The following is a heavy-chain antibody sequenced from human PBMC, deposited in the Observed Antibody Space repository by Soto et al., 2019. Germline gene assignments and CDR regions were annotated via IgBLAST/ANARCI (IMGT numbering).Heavy chain of an antibody. CDR1: GYTFIDYG. J-gene: IGHJ4*02. CDR2: ISANSGST. D-gene: IGHD6-6*01. Sequence: QVQLMQSGPEVKKFGASVKVSCKASGYTFIDYGVNWVRQAPGQGLEWMGWISANSGSTNYAQRFQGRVTMTTDTSTSTAYMELRSLRSDDTAVYYCAIDVGLLAARSGYYWGQGSLVTVSS. CDR3: AIDVGLLAARSGYY. V-gene: IGHV1-18*01.